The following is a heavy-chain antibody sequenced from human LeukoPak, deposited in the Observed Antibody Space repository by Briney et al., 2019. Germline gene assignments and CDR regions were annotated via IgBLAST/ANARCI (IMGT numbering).Heavy chain of an antibody. V-gene: IGHV4-61*01. CDR1: GGSVSSGSYY. Sequence: PSETLSLTCTVSGGSVSSGSYYWSWIRQPPGKGLEWIGYIYYSGSTNYNPSLKSRVTISVDTSKNQFSLKLSSVTAADTAVYYCATAAGTGSYGYWGQGTLVTVSS. CDR2: IYYSGST. CDR3: ATAAGTGSYGY. J-gene: IGHJ4*02. D-gene: IGHD6-13*01.